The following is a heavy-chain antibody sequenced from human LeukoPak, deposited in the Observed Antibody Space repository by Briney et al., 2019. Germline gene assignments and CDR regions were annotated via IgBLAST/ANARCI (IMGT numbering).Heavy chain of an antibody. V-gene: IGHV3-23*01. CDR1: GFTFSTYG. CDR3: ARAGYSSGWYMDY. CDR2: IGGSGGGT. J-gene: IGHJ4*02. Sequence: GGSLRLSCAASGFTFSTYGMSWVRQAPGKGLEWVSAIGGSGGGTYYADSVKGRFTISRDNSKNTLYLQMNSLRAEDTAVYYCARAGYSSGWYMDYWGQGTLVTVSS. D-gene: IGHD6-19*01.